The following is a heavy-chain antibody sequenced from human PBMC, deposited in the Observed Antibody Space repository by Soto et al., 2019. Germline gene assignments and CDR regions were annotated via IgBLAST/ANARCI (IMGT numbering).Heavy chain of an antibody. V-gene: IGHV3-33*01. D-gene: IGHD3-3*01. Sequence: QVQLVESGGGVVQPGRSLRLSCAASGFTFSSYGMHWVRQAPGKGLEWVAVIWYDGSNKYYADSVKGRFTISRDNSKNTLYMQMNSLKAEDTDLYYCAREGGYDFWSAYDFDYWGQGTLVTVSP. CDR2: IWYDGSNK. CDR3: AREGGYDFWSAYDFDY. CDR1: GFTFSSYG. J-gene: IGHJ4*02.